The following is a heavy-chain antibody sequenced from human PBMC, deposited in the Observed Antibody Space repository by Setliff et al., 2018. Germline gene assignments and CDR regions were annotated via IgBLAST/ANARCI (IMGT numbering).Heavy chain of an antibody. Sequence: ETLSLTCAVSGYSISSGYYWGWIRQPPGKGLEWIGSIFHSGSTYYSPSLKSRVTISVDTSKNQFSLKLTSVTAADTAVYYCARLSYYGSGSYYDFDSWGQGTLVTVSS. J-gene: IGHJ4*02. V-gene: IGHV4-38-2*01. D-gene: IGHD3-10*01. CDR1: GYSISSGYY. CDR2: IFHSGST. CDR3: ARLSYYGSGSYYDFDS.